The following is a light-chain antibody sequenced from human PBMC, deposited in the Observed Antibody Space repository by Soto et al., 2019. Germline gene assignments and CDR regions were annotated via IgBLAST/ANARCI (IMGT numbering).Light chain of an antibody. V-gene: IGKV3-11*01. CDR3: QQRSTWPWT. CDR2: DAS. CDR1: QSVSDY. J-gene: IGKJ1*01. Sequence: EIVLTQSPVTVSLSPGERATLSCRASQSVSDYLAWYQQKPGQSPRLIIYDASYRATGVPGRFSGSGAGTHFTLSISSLEHEDFAVYFCQQRSTWPWTFGQGTKV.